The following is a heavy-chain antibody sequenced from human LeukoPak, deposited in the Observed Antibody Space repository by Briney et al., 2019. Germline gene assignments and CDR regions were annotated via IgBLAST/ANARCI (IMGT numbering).Heavy chain of an antibody. Sequence: TLSLTSTVSGGSISSSSYYWGWIRQPPGKGLEWIGFIFYSGSTYYNPSLKSRVTISVDTSKNQFSLKLSSVTAADTAVYYCARRGYGASRRYFDYCGQGTLVTVSS. CDR1: GGSISSSSYY. V-gene: IGHV4-39*01. CDR2: IFYSGST. J-gene: IGHJ4*02. CDR3: ARRGYGASRRYFDY. D-gene: IGHD2-15*01.